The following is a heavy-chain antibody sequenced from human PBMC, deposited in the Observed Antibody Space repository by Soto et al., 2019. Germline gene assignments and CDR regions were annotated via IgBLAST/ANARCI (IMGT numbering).Heavy chain of an antibody. CDR1: GFTFSSYS. D-gene: IGHD2-2*01. CDR3: ARPQGSDIVVVPAAMRSRGAFDI. J-gene: IGHJ3*02. Sequence: GGSLRLSCAASGFTFSSYSMNWVRQAPGKGLEWVSSISSSSSYIYYADSVKGRFTISRDNAKNSLYLQMNSLRAEDTAVYYCARPQGSDIVVVPAAMRSRGAFDIWGQGTMVTVSS. V-gene: IGHV3-21*01. CDR2: ISSSSSYI.